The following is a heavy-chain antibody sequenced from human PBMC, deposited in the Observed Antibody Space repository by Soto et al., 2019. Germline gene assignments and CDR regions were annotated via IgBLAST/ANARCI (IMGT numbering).Heavy chain of an antibody. CDR2: ISPYSGNT. CDR1: GYIFVNYG. J-gene: IGHJ6*02. CDR3: AMVDNFVTPTPQDV. Sequence: QVQLVQSGDEVRKPGSSVKVSCKASGYIFVNYGIAWVRQAPGQGLEWMGWISPYSGNTHYASKVQGRLTMTTDTSTSPAFMVVGSLTAGDTAVYYCAMVDNFVTPTPQDVWGQGTTVTVSS. D-gene: IGHD3-16*02. V-gene: IGHV1-18*01.